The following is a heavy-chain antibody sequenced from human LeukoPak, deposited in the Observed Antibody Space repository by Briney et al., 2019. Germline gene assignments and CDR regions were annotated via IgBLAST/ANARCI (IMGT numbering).Heavy chain of an antibody. CDR3: ARHGVNSGSYNYYYYGMDV. J-gene: IGHJ6*02. CDR1: GGSISSYY. CDR2: IYYSGST. Sequence: SETLSLTCTVSGGSISSYYWSWIRQPPGKGLEWIGYIYYSGSTNYNPSLKSRVTISVDTSKNQFSLRLNSVTAADTAVYYCARHGVNSGSYNYYYYGMDVWGQGTTVTVSS. D-gene: IGHD1-26*01. V-gene: IGHV4-59*01.